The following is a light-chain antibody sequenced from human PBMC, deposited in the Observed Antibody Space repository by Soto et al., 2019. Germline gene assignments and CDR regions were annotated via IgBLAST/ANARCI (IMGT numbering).Light chain of an antibody. CDR2: SAS. V-gene: IGKV3-15*01. Sequence: EIVMTQSPPTLSVSPGERATLSCRASQRISTNVAWYQHKPGQAPRLLIYSASTRATAIPARFSGSGSGTEFTLTISSLQSEDFATYSCQQSYNSPQTFGQGTKVDI. J-gene: IGKJ1*01. CDR1: QRISTN. CDR3: QQSYNSPQT.